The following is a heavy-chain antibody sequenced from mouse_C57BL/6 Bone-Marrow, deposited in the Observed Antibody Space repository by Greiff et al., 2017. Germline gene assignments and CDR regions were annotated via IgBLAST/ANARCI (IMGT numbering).Heavy chain of an antibody. CDR3: ARGGYRAMDY. J-gene: IGHJ4*01. Sequence: EVQLQQSGPVLVKPGASVKMSCKASGYTFTDYYMNWVKQSHGKSLEWIGVINPYNGGTSYNQKFKGKATLTVDKSSSTAYMELNSLTSEDSAVYYCARGGYRAMDYWGQGTSVTVSS. CDR2: INPYNGGT. D-gene: IGHD2-14*01. CDR1: GYTFTDYY. V-gene: IGHV1-19*01.